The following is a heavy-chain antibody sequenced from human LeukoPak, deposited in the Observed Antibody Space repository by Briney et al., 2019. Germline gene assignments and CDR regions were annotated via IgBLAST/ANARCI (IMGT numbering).Heavy chain of an antibody. Sequence: SETLSLICTVSGGSISSRHHYWGWIRQPPGKGLQWIGNVYYRGGTYYNPSLKSRVTISVDTSKNQFSLNLSSVTAADTAVYYCARLDNSGYYTIDYWGQGTLVTISS. CDR3: ARLDNSGYYTIDY. V-gene: IGHV4-39*01. J-gene: IGHJ4*02. CDR2: VYYRGGT. CDR1: GGSISSRHHY. D-gene: IGHD3-22*01.